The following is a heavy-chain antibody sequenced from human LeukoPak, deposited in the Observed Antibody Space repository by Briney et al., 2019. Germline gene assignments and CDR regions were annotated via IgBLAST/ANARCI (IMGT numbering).Heavy chain of an antibody. D-gene: IGHD3-16*02. CDR2: IYYSGST. J-gene: IGHJ4*02. V-gene: IGHV4-39*01. Sequence: SETLSLTCTVSGGSISSSSYYWGWIRQPPGKGLEWIGSIYYSGSTYCNPSLRSRVTISVDTSKNQFSLKLSSVTAADTAVYYCARLQYDYVWGSYRKRRYYFDYWGQGTLVTVSS. CDR1: GGSISSSSYY. CDR3: ARLQYDYVWGSYRKRRYYFDY.